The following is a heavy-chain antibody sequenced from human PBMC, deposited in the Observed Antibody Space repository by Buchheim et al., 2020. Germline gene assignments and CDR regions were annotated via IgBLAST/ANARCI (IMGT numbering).Heavy chain of an antibody. CDR1: GFTVSSNY. D-gene: IGHD3-22*01. Sequence: EVQLVESGGGLVQPGGSLRLSCAASGFTVSSNYMSWVRQAPGKGLEWVSVIYSGGSTYYADSVKGRFTISRDNSKNTLYLQMNSLRAEDTAVYYCARILLVDYDSSGDFDYWGQGTL. CDR3: ARILLVDYDSSGDFDY. CDR2: IYSGGST. V-gene: IGHV3-66*02. J-gene: IGHJ4*02.